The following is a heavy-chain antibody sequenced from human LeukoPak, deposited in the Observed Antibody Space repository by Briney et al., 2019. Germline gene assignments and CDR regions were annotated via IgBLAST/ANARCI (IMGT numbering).Heavy chain of an antibody. Sequence: GGSLRLSCAASGFTFSSYAMHWVRQAPGKGLEWVAVISYDGSNKYYADSVKGRFTISRDNSKNTLYLQMSSLRAEDTAVYYCARSSDYGDYSNLFDYWGQGTLVTVSS. CDR1: GFTFSSYA. D-gene: IGHD4-17*01. J-gene: IGHJ4*02. CDR2: ISYDGSNK. V-gene: IGHV3-30-3*01. CDR3: ARSSDYGDYSNLFDY.